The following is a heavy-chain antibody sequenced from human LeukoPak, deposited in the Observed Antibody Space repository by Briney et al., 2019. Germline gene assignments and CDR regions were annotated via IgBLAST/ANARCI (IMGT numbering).Heavy chain of an antibody. Sequence: PGGSLRLSCAASGFTVSSNYMSWVRQAPGKGLEWVSVIYSGGSTDYADSVKGRFTISRDNSKNTLYVQMNSLRAEDTAVYYCARDEGFYNFDYWGQGTLVTVSS. CDR1: GFTVSSNY. CDR3: ARDEGFYNFDY. CDR2: IYSGGST. D-gene: IGHD2/OR15-2a*01. J-gene: IGHJ4*02. V-gene: IGHV3-53*01.